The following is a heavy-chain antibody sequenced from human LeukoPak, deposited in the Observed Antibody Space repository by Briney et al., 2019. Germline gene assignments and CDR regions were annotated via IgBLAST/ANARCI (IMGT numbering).Heavy chain of an antibody. V-gene: IGHV4-4*02. D-gene: IGHD3-16*01. CDR3: ARHSPDYVWGMDY. CDR2: VYHSGST. J-gene: IGHJ4*02. CDR1: GGSISSSYW. Sequence: NPSGTLSLTCAVSGGSISSSYWWSWVRQPPGKGLEWIGEVYHSGSTNYSPSLKSRVTISVDTSKNQFSLKLSSVTAADTAVYYCARHSPDYVWGMDYWGQGTLVTVSS.